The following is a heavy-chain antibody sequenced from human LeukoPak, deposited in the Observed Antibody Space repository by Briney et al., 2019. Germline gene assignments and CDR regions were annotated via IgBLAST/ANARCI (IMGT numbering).Heavy chain of an antibody. CDR3: TRVPGYSGYGRY. Sequence: PGGSLRLSXTASGFTFGDYAMSWVRQAPGKGLEWVGFIRSKAYGGTTEYAASVKGRFTISRDDSKSIAYLQMNSLKTEDTAVYYCTRVPGYSGYGRYWGQGTLVTVSS. D-gene: IGHD5-12*01. V-gene: IGHV3-49*04. CDR1: GFTFGDYA. CDR2: IRSKAYGGTT. J-gene: IGHJ4*02.